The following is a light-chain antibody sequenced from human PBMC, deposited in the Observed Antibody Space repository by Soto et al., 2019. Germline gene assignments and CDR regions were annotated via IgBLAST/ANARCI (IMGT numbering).Light chain of an antibody. V-gene: IGLV2-14*01. J-gene: IGLJ1*01. CDR1: SSDVGAYKY. CDR3: NSYAGDIIRFV. Sequence: QSALTQPASVSGSPGQSVTISCTGTSSDVGAYKYVSWYQQHPGKAPKLMIYEASNRPSGVSNRFSGSKSGNTASLTISGLQADDEADYYCNSYAGDIIRFVFGTGTKVTVL. CDR2: EAS.